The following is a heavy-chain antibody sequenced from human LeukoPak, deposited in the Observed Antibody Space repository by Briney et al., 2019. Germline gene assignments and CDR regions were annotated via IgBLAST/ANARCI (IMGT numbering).Heavy chain of an antibody. CDR1: GFTFRSYA. Sequence: GGSLRLSCAASGFTFRSYAMSWVRQAPGKGLEWVSGITGSGGATYYADSVKGRFTISRDNSKNTLYLQVDTLRAEDTAVYYCAKTTAHDYWGQGTLVTVSS. D-gene: IGHD1-1*01. V-gene: IGHV3-23*01. CDR2: ITGSGGAT. CDR3: AKTTAHDY. J-gene: IGHJ4*02.